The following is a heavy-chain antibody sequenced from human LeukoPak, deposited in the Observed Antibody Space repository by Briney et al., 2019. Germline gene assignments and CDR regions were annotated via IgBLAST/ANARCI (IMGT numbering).Heavy chain of an antibody. J-gene: IGHJ6*03. CDR2: FYPGDSDT. D-gene: IGHD6-19*01. CDR1: GYSFTSYW. Sequence: RGESLKISCKGSGYSFTSYWIGWVRQMPGKGPEWMGIFYPGDSDTRYSPSFQGQVTISGDKSISTAYLQWSSLKASDTAMYYCARLGVAGKPYYYYSYMDVWGQGTLVTVSS. V-gene: IGHV5-51*01. CDR3: ARLGVAGKPYYYYSYMDV.